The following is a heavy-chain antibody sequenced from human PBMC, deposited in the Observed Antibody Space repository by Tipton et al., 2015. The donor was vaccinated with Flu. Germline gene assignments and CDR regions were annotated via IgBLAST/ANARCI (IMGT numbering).Heavy chain of an antibody. CDR2: ISGSGDRT. V-gene: IGHV3-23*01. Sequence: GSLRLSCATSGLTLSTFAMSWVRQAPGKGLEWVSIISGSGDRTDFAESVRGRFAISRDNSKDIVYLHMNRLRADDTAVYYCARPPAFGPYTRYVWYFDLWSRGSLVTVSS. J-gene: IGHJ2*01. CDR3: ARPPAFGPYTRYVWYFDL. D-gene: IGHD3-10*01. CDR1: GLTLSTFA.